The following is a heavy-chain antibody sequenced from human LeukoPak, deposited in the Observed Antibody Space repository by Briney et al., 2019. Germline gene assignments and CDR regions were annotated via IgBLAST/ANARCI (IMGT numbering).Heavy chain of an antibody. D-gene: IGHD3-3*01. Sequence: GGSLRLSCVASGFTFSTHWMSWVRQVPGKGLEWVANIKEDGSAKYYVDSVKGRFTISRDNAKKSLYLQMDSLRAEDSAVYYCASGYLDDFWSGHFWGQGTQVTVSS. V-gene: IGHV3-7*02. CDR2: IKEDGSAK. CDR1: GFTFSTHW. J-gene: IGHJ4*02. CDR3: ASGYLDDFWSGHF.